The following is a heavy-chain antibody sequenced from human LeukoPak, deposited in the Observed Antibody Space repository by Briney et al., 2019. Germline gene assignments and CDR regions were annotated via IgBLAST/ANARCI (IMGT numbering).Heavy chain of an antibody. D-gene: IGHD2-21*02. CDR1: GFTFNRCW. CDR3: TSWGDTTAEYFQR. CDR2: INPDGRDT. J-gene: IGHJ1*01. Sequence: GGSLRLPCVVSGFTFNRCWMNRVRQAPGKGLEWVAHINPDGRDTYYVDSVKGRFTISRDNAQNSMYLQMNSLRVEDTAVYYCTSWGDTTAEYFQRWGQGTLVTVSS. V-gene: IGHV3-7*01.